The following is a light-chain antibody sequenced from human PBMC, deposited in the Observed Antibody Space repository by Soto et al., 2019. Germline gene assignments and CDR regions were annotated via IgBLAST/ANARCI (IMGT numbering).Light chain of an antibody. CDR2: AAS. J-gene: IGKJ4*01. Sequence: DIQMTQSPSSVSASVGDRVTITCRASQNINFWLAWYQQKPGKAPRPLIYAASSLQPGVPSRLSGSGSGTDFTLTIISLQPEDFATYYCQQAHSFPLTFGGGTKVEI. V-gene: IGKV1D-12*01. CDR3: QQAHSFPLT. CDR1: QNINFW.